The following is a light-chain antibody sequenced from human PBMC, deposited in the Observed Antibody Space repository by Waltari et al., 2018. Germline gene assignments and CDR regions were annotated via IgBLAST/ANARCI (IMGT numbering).Light chain of an antibody. V-gene: IGKV1-8*01. J-gene: IGKJ4*01. CDR3: QQYYSYLLT. CDR2: AAS. CDR1: PGISSY. Sequence: AIRMTQSPSSFSASTGDRVTITCRPSPGISSYLAWYQQKPGKAPKLLIYAASTLQSGVPSRFSGSGSGTDFTLTISCLQSEDFATYYCQQYYSYLLTFGGGTKVEIK.